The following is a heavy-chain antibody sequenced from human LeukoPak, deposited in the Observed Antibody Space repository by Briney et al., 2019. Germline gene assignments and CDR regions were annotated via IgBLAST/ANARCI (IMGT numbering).Heavy chain of an antibody. CDR2: INPNSCGT. CDR3: AREGVDWNHSVYYFDY. V-gene: IGHV1-2*02. D-gene: IGHD1-1*01. CDR1: GYTFTGYY. Sequence: ASVKVSCKASGYTFTGYYMHWVRQAPGQGLEWMGWINPNSCGTNYAQKFQGRVTMTRDTSISTAYMELSRLRSDDTAVYYCAREGVDWNHSVYYFDYWGQGTLVTVSS. J-gene: IGHJ4*02.